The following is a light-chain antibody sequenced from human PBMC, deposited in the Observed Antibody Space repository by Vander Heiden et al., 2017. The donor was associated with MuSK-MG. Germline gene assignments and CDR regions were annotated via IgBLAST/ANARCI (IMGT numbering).Light chain of an antibody. J-gene: IGKJ5*01. CDR3: LHDYTLPLA. Sequence: DIKMTHSPSSLSASVGDRVTITCQASQDISNYLNWYQQKPGKAPKLLIYDASNLETGVPSRFSGSGSGTDFTFTIMSLQLEDLATYYCLHDYTLPLAFGQGTRLEIK. CDR2: DAS. V-gene: IGKV1-33*01. CDR1: QDISNY.